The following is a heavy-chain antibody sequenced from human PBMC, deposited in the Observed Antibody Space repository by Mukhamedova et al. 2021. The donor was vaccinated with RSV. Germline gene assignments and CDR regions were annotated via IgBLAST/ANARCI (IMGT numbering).Heavy chain of an antibody. CDR2: ISGSGENI. J-gene: IGHJ3*02. CDR1: G. CDR3: ANVPFCTSATCYGPDGFNI. V-gene: IGHV3-23*01. D-gene: IGHD2-2*01. Sequence: GMSWVRQAPGKGLEWVSGISGSGENIFYADSVKGRLTISRDNSINILYLQMNSLRGEDTAVYYYANVPFCTSATCYGPDGFNIWGQG.